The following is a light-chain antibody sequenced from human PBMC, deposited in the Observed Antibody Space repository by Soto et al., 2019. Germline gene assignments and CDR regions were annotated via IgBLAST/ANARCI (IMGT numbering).Light chain of an antibody. CDR3: QQLNSYPWT. Sequence: DIQLTQSPSFMSASVGDRVTITCRASQGISSYLAWYQQKPGKAPKLLIYAASTLQSWVPSRFSCSGSGTEFTLTISSLQPEDFATYYCQQLNSYPWTFGQGTKVDIK. CDR2: AAS. J-gene: IGKJ1*01. CDR1: QGISSY. V-gene: IGKV1-9*01.